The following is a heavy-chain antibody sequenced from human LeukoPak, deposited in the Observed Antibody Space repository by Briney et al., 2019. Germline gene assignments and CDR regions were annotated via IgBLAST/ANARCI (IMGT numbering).Heavy chain of an antibody. Sequence: GGSLRLSCAASGFTFSSYSMNWVRQAPGKGLEWVSYISSSSSTIYYADSVKGRFTISRDNSKNTLYLQMNSLRAEDTAVYYCAKDLGSSWYNWFDHWGQGTLVTVSS. V-gene: IGHV3-48*01. CDR3: AKDLGSSWYNWFDH. CDR1: GFTFSSYS. D-gene: IGHD6-13*01. CDR2: ISSSSSTI. J-gene: IGHJ5*02.